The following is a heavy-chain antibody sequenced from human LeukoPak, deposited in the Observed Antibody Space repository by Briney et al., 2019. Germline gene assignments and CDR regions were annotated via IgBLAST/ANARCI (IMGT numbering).Heavy chain of an antibody. V-gene: IGHV3-53*01. CDR2: IYSGGST. CDR3: ARVDHGSGSYFDY. Sequence: GGSLRLSCAASGFTVSSNYMSWVRRAPGKGLEWVSDIYSGGSTDYADSVKGRFAISRDNSKNMLYLQLNSLRAEDTAVYYCARVDHGSGSYFDYWGQGTLVTVSS. J-gene: IGHJ4*02. CDR1: GFTVSSNY. D-gene: IGHD3-10*01.